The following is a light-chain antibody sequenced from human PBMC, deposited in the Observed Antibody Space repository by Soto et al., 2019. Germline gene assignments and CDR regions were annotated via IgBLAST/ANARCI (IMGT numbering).Light chain of an antibody. J-gene: IGKJ2*01. Sequence: DIPMTQSPSTLSASVGDGVTITCRASQNIGSWLAWYQQKPGEAPKLLISKATNLQSGVPSRFSGSGSGTDFSLTISSLQPVDSPTYFCQQYNDFQYSFGPGTKLDI. V-gene: IGKV1-5*03. CDR2: KAT. CDR1: QNIGSW. CDR3: QQYNDFQYS.